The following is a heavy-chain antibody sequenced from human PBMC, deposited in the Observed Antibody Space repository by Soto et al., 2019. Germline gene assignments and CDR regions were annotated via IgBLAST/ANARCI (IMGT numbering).Heavy chain of an antibody. D-gene: IGHD3-10*01. V-gene: IGHV1-18*04. CDR2: ISAYNGNT. CDR1: GYTFTSYG. J-gene: IGHJ6*02. Sequence: ASVKVSCKASGYTFTSYGISWVRQAPGQGLEWMGWISAYNGNTNYAQKLQGRVTMTTDTSTSTAYMELRSLRPDDTAVYYCARSRAYGSGSYYSPPIYYYYYGMDVWGQGTTVTVSS. CDR3: ARSRAYGSGSYYSPPIYYYYYGMDV.